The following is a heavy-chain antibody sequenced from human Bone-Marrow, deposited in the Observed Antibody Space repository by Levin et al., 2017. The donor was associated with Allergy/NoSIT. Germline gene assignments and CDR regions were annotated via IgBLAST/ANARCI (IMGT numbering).Heavy chain of an antibody. Sequence: LSLTCAASGFPFRDAWMSWVRQAPGKGLEWVGRIKTETDGGTTDYAASVKGRFTISRHDSKNTLYLQMNSLKIDDTAVYYCTTIRIAGVYTMDFWGQGTTVTVSS. V-gene: IGHV3-15*01. CDR2: IKTETDGGTT. J-gene: IGHJ6*02. D-gene: IGHD2-21*01. CDR1: GFPFRDAW. CDR3: TTIRIAGVYTMDF.